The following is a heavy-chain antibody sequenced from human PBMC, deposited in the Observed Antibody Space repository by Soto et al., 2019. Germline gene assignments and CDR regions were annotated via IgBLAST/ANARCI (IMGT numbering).Heavy chain of an antibody. Sequence: PETLCLTCAVSGGSISSSNWWSWVRQPPGKGLEWIGEIYHSGSTNYNPSLKSRVTISVDKSKNQFSLKLSSVTAADTAVYYCAREVIVLVPAAMGAAWIDPPCQGTLVTVAS. CDR1: GGSISSSNW. CDR3: AREVIVLVPAAMGAAWIDP. J-gene: IGHJ5*02. CDR2: IYHSGST. D-gene: IGHD2-2*01. V-gene: IGHV4-4*03.